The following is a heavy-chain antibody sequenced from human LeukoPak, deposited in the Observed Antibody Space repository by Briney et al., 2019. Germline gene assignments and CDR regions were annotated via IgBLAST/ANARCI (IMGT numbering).Heavy chain of an antibody. Sequence: PGGSLRLSCAASGFTFSSYWMSWVRQAPGKGLEWVANIKQDGSEKYYVDSVKGRLTISRDNAKNSLYLQMNSLRAEDTAVYYCARDSNLSGPGDFDYWGQGTLVTVSS. J-gene: IGHJ4*02. CDR3: ARDSNLSGPGDFDY. V-gene: IGHV3-7*01. CDR2: IKQDGSEK. CDR1: GFTFSSYW. D-gene: IGHD6-19*01.